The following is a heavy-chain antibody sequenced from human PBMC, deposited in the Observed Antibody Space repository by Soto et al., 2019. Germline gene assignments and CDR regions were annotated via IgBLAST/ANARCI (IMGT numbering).Heavy chain of an antibody. CDR2: IYKSATT. CDR3: ARGRYCLTGRCFPNWFDS. V-gene: IGHV4-30-4*01. CDR1: GDSISSVDYF. Sequence: SETLSLTCSVSGDSISSVDYFWALIRQPPXQALEYIGYIYKSATTYYNPSFESRVAISLDTSKSQFSLNVTSVTAADTAVYFCARGRYCLTGRCFPNWFDSWGQGTLVTVSS. D-gene: IGHD2-15*01. J-gene: IGHJ5*01.